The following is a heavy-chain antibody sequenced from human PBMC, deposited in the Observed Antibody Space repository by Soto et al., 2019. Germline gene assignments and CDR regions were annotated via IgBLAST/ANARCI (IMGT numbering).Heavy chain of an antibody. D-gene: IGHD6-13*01. CDR2: IYYSGST. Sequence: QVQLQESGPGLVKPSQTLSLTCTVSGGSISSGAYYWNWIRQHPGKGLEWIGYIYYSGSTYYNPSLKSRVTISVDTSKNQFSLKLSSVTAADTAVYYCARTSGSWSQIDYWGQGTLVTVSS. V-gene: IGHV4-31*03. CDR1: GGSISSGAYY. J-gene: IGHJ4*02. CDR3: ARTSGSWSQIDY.